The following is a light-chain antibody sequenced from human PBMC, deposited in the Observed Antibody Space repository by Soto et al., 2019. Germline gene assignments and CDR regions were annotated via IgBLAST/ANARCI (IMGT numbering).Light chain of an antibody. CDR1: SSDVGGYNY. V-gene: IGLV2-14*01. J-gene: IGLJ2*01. CDR3: SSYTSSQGEV. CDR2: DVS. Sequence: QSALTQPASVSGSPGQSITISCTGTSSDVGGYNYVSWYQQHPGKAPKLMIYDVSNRPSGVSNRFSGSKSGNTASLTISGLQAEDEADYYCSSYTSSQGEVFGGGTKLTVL.